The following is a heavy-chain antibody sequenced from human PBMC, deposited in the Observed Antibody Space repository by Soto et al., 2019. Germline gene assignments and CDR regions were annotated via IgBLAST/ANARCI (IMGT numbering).Heavy chain of an antibody. Sequence: GGSLRLSCAASGFSFSSYAMSWVRQAPGKGLEWVSAISGSGGSTYYADSVKGRFTISRDNSKNTLYLQMNSLRAEDTAVYYCAKDGNWNYYDSSGPPVPDYWGQGTLVTVSS. CDR1: GFSFSSYA. CDR3: AKDGNWNYYDSSGPPVPDY. D-gene: IGHD3-22*01. J-gene: IGHJ4*02. CDR2: ISGSGGST. V-gene: IGHV3-23*01.